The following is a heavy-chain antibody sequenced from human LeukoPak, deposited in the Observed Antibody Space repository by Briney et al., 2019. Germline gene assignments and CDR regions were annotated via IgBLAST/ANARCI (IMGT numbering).Heavy chain of an antibody. Sequence: GGSLTLSCEDSGFTFRSYEMNWVRQAPGKGLEWVSAISGSGGSTYYADSVKGRFTISRDNSKNTLYLQMNSLRAEDTAVYYCANSGYSCGSGDHWGQGTLVTVSS. CDR2: ISGSGGST. V-gene: IGHV3-23*01. D-gene: IGHD5-18*01. CDR1: GFTFRSYE. J-gene: IGHJ4*02. CDR3: ANSGYSCGSGDH.